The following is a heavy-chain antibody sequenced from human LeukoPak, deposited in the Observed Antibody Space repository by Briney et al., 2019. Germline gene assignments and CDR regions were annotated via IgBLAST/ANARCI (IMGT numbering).Heavy chain of an antibody. V-gene: IGHV1-8*01. CDR2: MNPNSGNT. Sequence: ASVKVSCKASGYTFTSYDINWVRQATGQGLEWMGWMNPNSGNTGYAQKFQGRVTMTRNTSISTAYMELSSLRSEDTAVYYCAIRYYYDSSGYYSNWFDPWGQGTMVTVSS. CDR3: AIRYYYDSSGYYSNWFDP. J-gene: IGHJ3*01. CDR1: GYTFTSYD. D-gene: IGHD3-22*01.